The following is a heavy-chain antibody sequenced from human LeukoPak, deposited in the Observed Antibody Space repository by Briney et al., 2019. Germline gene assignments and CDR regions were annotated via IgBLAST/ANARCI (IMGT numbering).Heavy chain of an antibody. J-gene: IGHJ5*02. CDR3: ATHTGGYNYWWFDI. D-gene: IGHD5-24*01. CDR1: GGTFSNYP. CDR2: IIPIYGTA. Sequence: SVKVSCKASGGTFSNYPNIWVRQAPGRGLEWLGGIIPIYGTANYALMFQGRITLSAHESTATAYMELRNLTSDDTAMYFCATHTGGYNYWWFDIWGQGTLVSVSS. V-gene: IGHV1-69*13.